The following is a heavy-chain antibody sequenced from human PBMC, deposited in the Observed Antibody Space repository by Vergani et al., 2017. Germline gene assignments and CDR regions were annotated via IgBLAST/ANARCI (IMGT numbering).Heavy chain of an antibody. V-gene: IGHV3-30*02. CDR1: GFTFSNCG. J-gene: IGHJ4*02. D-gene: IGHD2-21*02. Sequence: QVQLVESAGGVVQPGGSLRLSCAVSGFTFSNCGMHWIRQAPRKGLEWLVYIGKDGINTRYRDAVKGRFNVSRDNSKDILYLQMDSLRSEDTALYYCANYLRDSTDGLPDSWGPGTLVIVSS. CDR2: IGKDGINT. CDR3: ANYLRDSTDGLPDS.